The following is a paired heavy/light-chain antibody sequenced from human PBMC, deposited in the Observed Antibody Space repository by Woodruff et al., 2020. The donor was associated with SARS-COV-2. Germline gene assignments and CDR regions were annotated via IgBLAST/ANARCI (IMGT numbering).Heavy chain of an antibody. CDR2: ISYDGSNK. CDR3: AKGSHYYDSSDGIDY. V-gene: IGHV3-30*18. Sequence: QVQLVESGGGVVQPGRSLRLSCAASGFTFSSYGMHWVRQAPGKGLEWVAVISYDGSNKYYADSVKGRFTISRDNSKNTLYLQMNSLRAEDTAVYYCAKGSHYYDSSDGIDYWGQGTLVTVSS. J-gene: IGHJ4*02. D-gene: IGHD3-22*01. CDR1: GFTFSSYG.
Light chain of an antibody. CDR1: ALPKQY. V-gene: IGLV3-25*02. J-gene: IGLJ3*02. Sequence: SYELTQPPSVSVSPGQTARITCSGDALPKQYAYWYQQKPGQAPVLVIYKDSERPSGIPERFSGSSSGTTVTLTISGVQAEDEADYYCQSADSSGIPNWVFGGGTKLTVL. CDR2: KDS. CDR3: QSADSSGIPNWV.